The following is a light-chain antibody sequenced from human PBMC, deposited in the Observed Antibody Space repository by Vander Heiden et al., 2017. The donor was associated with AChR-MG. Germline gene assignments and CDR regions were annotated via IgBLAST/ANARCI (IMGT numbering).Light chain of an antibody. CDR3: QQSDSTPHT. J-gene: IGKJ2*01. V-gene: IGKV1-39*01. CDR1: QSISSY. CDR2: AAS. Sequence: DIQKTQSPSSLSASVGDRVTITCRASQSISSYLNWYQQKPGKAPKLLIYAASSLQSGVPSRFSGSGSGTDFTLTISRLQPEDFATYYCQQSDSTPHTFGQGTKLEIK.